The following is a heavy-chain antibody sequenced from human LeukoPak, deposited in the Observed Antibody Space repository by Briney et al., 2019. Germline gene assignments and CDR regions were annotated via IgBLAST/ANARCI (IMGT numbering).Heavy chain of an antibody. V-gene: IGHV3-74*01. Sequence: GGSLRPSCAASGFTFSSYWMHWVRQAPGKGLVWVSRINSDGSSTSYADSVKGRFTISRDNAKNSLYLQMNSLRAEDTALYYCARPTYCGGDCYSEFDYWGQGTLVTVSS. CDR3: ARPTYCGGDCYSEFDY. D-gene: IGHD2-21*02. CDR2: INSDGSST. CDR1: GFTFSSYW. J-gene: IGHJ4*02.